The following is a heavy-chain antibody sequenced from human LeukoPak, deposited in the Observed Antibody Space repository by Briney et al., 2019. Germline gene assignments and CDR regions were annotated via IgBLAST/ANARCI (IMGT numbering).Heavy chain of an antibody. J-gene: IGHJ4*02. CDR3: VRDRHGDYSFDY. D-gene: IGHD2-21*01. CDR2: VSSTGDST. Sequence: GGSLRLSCAASGFIFTNYAMNWVRQPPGGGLQWVSGVSSTGDSTYYADSVKGRFTISRDNSQNMVYLQMSSLRAEDTAGYYCVRDRHGDYSFDYWGQGILVTVSS. CDR1: GFIFTNYA. V-gene: IGHV3-23*01.